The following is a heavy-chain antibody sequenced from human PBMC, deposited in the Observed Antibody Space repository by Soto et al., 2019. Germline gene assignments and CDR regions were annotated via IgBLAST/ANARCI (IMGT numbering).Heavy chain of an antibody. Sequence: GGSLRLSCAASGFTFSSYGMHWVRQAPGKGLEWVAVIWYDGSNKYYADSVKGRFTISRDNSKNTLYLQMNSLRAEDTAVYYCARDTHSSSSVNSYMDVWGKGTTVTVSS. CDR1: GFTFSSYG. J-gene: IGHJ6*03. D-gene: IGHD6-6*01. CDR3: ARDTHSSSSVNSYMDV. V-gene: IGHV3-33*01. CDR2: IWYDGSNK.